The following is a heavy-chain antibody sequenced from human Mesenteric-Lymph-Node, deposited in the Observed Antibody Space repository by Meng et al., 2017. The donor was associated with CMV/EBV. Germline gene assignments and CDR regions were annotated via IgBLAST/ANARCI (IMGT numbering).Heavy chain of an antibody. J-gene: IGHJ5*02. CDR2: VYHSGNT. Sequence: SISSSSWWSGVRRARGKGLEWIGEVYHSGNTNYNQDLKSRVTISVDKSKNKFSLKLSSVTAADTAVYYCARDPVVRGVIRVFGFDPWGQGTLVTVSS. D-gene: IGHD3-10*01. CDR1: SISSSSW. V-gene: IGHV4-4*02. CDR3: ARDPVVRGVIRVFGFDP.